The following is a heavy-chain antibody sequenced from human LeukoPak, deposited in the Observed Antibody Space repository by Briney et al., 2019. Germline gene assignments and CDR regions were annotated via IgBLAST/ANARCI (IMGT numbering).Heavy chain of an antibody. CDR2: IWYDGSNK. D-gene: IGHD2-21*02. V-gene: IGHV3-33*06. CDR3: AKDRLEVVTGDDAFDI. Sequence: GGSLRLSCAASGFTFSSYGMHWVRQAPGKGLEWAAVIWYDGSNKYYADSVKGRFTISRDNSKNTLYLQMNSLRAEDTAVYYCAKDRLEVVTGDDAFDIWGQGTMVTVSS. J-gene: IGHJ3*02. CDR1: GFTFSSYG.